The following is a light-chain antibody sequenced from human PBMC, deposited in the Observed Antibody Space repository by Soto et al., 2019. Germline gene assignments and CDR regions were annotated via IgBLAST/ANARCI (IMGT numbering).Light chain of an antibody. CDR1: QSVSSSY. CDR2: DTS. V-gene: IGKV3-15*01. CDR3: QPYNNWPLT. Sequence: EIVLTQSPGTLSLSPGERVTLSCRASQSVSSSYLAWYQQKPGQTPRLLIYDTSTRATGVPARFSGSRSGPEFTLTINSLQSEDFAIYYCQPYNNWPLTFGGGTKVESK. J-gene: IGKJ4*01.